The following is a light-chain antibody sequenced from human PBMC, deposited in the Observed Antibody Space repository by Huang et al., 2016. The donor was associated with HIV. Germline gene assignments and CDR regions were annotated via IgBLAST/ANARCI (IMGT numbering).Light chain of an antibody. V-gene: IGKV3-20*01. J-gene: IGKJ1*01. CDR2: GAS. CDR3: QQYGSSPLT. Sequence: EIVLTQSPGTLSLSPGERATLSCRASQSVTSNYLAWYQQKPGQASRLLIYGASSRATGIPDRFSGSGSGTDFTLTISSLEPEDFAVYYCQQYGSSPLTFGQGTKVEMK. CDR1: QSVTSNY.